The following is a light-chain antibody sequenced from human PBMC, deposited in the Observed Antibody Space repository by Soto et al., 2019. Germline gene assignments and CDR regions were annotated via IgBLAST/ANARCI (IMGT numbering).Light chain of an antibody. Sequence: EMVLTQSPATLSVSPGERITLSCRASRSISTNLVWYQQKPGQAPRLLIYGASTLATGVPPRFSGRGSGTEFTLTISSLQSEDFAVYYCQPHNNWPVVTFGGGTKVEIK. V-gene: IGKV3-15*01. CDR3: QPHNNWPVVT. CDR1: RSISTN. CDR2: GAS. J-gene: IGKJ4*01.